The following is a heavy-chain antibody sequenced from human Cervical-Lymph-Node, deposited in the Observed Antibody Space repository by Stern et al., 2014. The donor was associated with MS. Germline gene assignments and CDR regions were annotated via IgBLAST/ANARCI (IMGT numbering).Heavy chain of an antibody. Sequence: VQLVESGGGVVQPGRSLRLSCAASGFTFSSYAMHWVRQAPGKGLEWVAVISHDGSTKYSADSVKGRFTISRDNSNNTLYLQMNSLRAEDTAVYYCARQAEASFDYWGQGTLVTVSS. D-gene: IGHD6-25*01. V-gene: IGHV3-30*04. CDR1: GFTFSSYA. CDR3: ARQAEASFDY. J-gene: IGHJ4*02. CDR2: ISHDGSTK.